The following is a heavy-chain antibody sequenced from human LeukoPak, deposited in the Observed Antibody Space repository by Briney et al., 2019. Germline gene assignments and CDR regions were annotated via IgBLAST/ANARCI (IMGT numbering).Heavy chain of an antibody. J-gene: IGHJ4*02. CDR1: GFTFSDYG. CDR3: ARAHSSSSTFDL. CDR2: IWYDGSKK. D-gene: IGHD6-6*01. V-gene: IGHV3-33*01. Sequence: GGSLRLSCAASGFTFSDYGIHWVRQAPGQGLEWVALIWYDGSKKYYADSVKGRSTISRDNTKNTLYLQLNSLRADDTAVYYCARAHSSSSTFDLWGQGTLVTVPS.